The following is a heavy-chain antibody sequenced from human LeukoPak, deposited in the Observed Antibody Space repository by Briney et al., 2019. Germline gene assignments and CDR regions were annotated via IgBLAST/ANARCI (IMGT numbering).Heavy chain of an antibody. V-gene: IGHV4-39*07. CDR3: ARVSGSYYGYMDV. J-gene: IGHJ6*03. CDR2: IYYSGST. Sequence: SETLSLTCTFSGGSISSSSYYWGWIRQPPRKGLKWIGSIYYSGSTYYNPSLKSRVTISVDTSKNQFSLKLSSVTAADTAVYYCARVSGSYYGYMDVWGKGTTVTVSS. D-gene: IGHD1-26*01. CDR1: GGSISSSSYY.